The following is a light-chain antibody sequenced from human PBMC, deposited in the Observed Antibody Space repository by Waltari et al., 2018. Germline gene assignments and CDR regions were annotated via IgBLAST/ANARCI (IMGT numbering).Light chain of an antibody. CDR1: QSISSY. J-gene: IGKJ2*01. Sequence: DIQMTQSPSSLSASVGDRVTITCRASQSISSYLNWYQQKPGKAPNLLIYDASSLQSGVPSRFSGSGSGTEFTLTISSLQPGDFATYHCQQYNSYPYTFGQGTKLEI. CDR2: DAS. CDR3: QQYNSYPYT. V-gene: IGKV1-5*01.